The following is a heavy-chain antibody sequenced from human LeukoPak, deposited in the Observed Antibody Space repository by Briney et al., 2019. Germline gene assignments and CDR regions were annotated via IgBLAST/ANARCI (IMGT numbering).Heavy chain of an antibody. Sequence: GGSLRLSCAASGFTFSSYWMSWVRQAPGKGLEWVANIKQDGSEKYYVDSVKGRFTISRDNAKNSLYLQMNSLRAEDTAVYYCARGPQGGDALYYYYYGMDVWGQGTTVTVSS. CDR1: GFTFSSYW. V-gene: IGHV3-7*03. J-gene: IGHJ6*02. D-gene: IGHD2-21*02. CDR2: IKQDGSEK. CDR3: ARGPQGGDALYYYYYGMDV.